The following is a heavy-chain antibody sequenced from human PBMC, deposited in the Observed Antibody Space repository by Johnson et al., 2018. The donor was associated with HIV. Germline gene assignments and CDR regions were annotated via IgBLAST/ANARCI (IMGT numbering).Heavy chain of an antibody. CDR3: ARWGRWELGDAFDI. CDR2: ISYDGSNK. J-gene: IGHJ3*02. CDR1: GFTFSSYA. Sequence: QVQLVESGGGLVQPGRSLRLSCAASGFTFSSYAMHWVRQAPGKGLEWVAVISYDGSNKYYADYVKGRFTISRDNSKNTLYLQINSLRAEDTAVYYCARWGRWELGDAFDIWGQGTMVTVSS. V-gene: IGHV3-30*14. D-gene: IGHD1-26*01.